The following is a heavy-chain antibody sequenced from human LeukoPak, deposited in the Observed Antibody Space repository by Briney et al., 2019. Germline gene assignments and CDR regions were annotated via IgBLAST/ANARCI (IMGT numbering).Heavy chain of an antibody. CDR3: ARRGSGWGYFDS. D-gene: IGHD6-25*01. CDR2: IYYSGST. V-gene: IGHV4-59*01. Sequence: PSETLSLTCTVSGGSISSYYWSWIRQPPGKGLEWIGYIYYSGSTNYNPSLKSRVTIPVDTPKNQFSLNLNPVTAADTAVYYCARRGSGWGYFDSWGQGILVTVSS. J-gene: IGHJ4*02. CDR1: GGSISSYY.